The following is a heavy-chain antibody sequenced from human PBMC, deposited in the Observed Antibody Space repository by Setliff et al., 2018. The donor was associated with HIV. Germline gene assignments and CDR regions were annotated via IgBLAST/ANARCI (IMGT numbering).Heavy chain of an antibody. CDR3: ATTRPISTGYPGFFDS. CDR1: GGSVSTSTYY. J-gene: IGHJ4*02. V-gene: IGHV4-39*01. Sequence: SETLSLTCTVSGGSVSTSTYYWGWIRQPPGKGLEYIGTLSYRGTTHYNPSLKSRIALSIDSSKNQFSLNLHFATATDSALYYCATTRPISTGYPGFFDSWGQGIVVTVSS. CDR2: LSYRGTT. D-gene: IGHD3-9*01.